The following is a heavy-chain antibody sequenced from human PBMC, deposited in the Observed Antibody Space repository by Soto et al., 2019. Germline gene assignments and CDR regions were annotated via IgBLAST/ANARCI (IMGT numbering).Heavy chain of an antibody. CDR3: ARRGGGAYPYYFDY. J-gene: IGHJ4*02. Sequence: QVQLQQWGAGLLKPSETLSLTCAVYGGSFSGPYWSWIRQPPGKGLEWIGEIDHSGSTNYNPSLKSRVTISVDTSKTQFSLRLGYVTAADTAVYYCARRGGGAYPYYFDYWGQGTLVTVSS. CDR2: IDHSGST. V-gene: IGHV4-34*01. D-gene: IGHD3-16*01. CDR1: GGSFSGPY.